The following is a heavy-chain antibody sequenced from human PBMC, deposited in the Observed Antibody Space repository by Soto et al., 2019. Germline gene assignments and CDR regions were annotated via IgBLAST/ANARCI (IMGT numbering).Heavy chain of an antibody. CDR3: ERETYSSGWLDY. J-gene: IGHJ4*02. CDR2: IYYSGST. V-gene: IGHV4-59*01. Sequence: SETLSLTCTVSGGSISSYYWSWIRQPPGKGLEWIGYIYYSGSTNYNPSLKSRVTISVEPSKKQFSLKLSSVTAAETPVYYCERETYSSGWLDYWGQGTLVTVS. CDR1: GGSISSYY. D-gene: IGHD6-19*01.